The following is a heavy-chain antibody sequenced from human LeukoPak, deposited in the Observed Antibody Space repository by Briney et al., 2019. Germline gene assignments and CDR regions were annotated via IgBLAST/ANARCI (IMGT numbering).Heavy chain of an antibody. V-gene: IGHV3-21*01. Sequence: PGGSLRLSCAASGFTFTSYSMNWVRQGPGKGLEWVSSISSTSNYIYHADSVKGRFTNSRDNAKNSPYLQMNSLRAEDTAVYYCARGRIYGDKSGTYYFDYWGQGTLVTVSS. CDR1: GFTFTSYS. D-gene: IGHD4/OR15-4a*01. J-gene: IGHJ4*02. CDR2: ISSTSNYI. CDR3: ARGRIYGDKSGTYYFDY.